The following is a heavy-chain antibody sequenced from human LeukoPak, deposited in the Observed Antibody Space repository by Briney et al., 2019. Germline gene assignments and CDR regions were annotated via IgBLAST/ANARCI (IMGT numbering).Heavy chain of an antibody. V-gene: IGHV5-51*01. D-gene: IGHD1-26*01. J-gene: IGHJ4*02. CDR2: IYPGDSDT. CDR1: GYSFTSYW. CDR3: ARQRYSGSYPRGTFDY. Sequence: ESLKISCKGSGYSFTSYWIGWVRQMPGKGLEWMGIIYPGDSDTRYSPSFQGQVTISADKSISTAYLQWSSLKASDTAMYYCARQRYSGSYPRGTFDYWGQGTLVTVSS.